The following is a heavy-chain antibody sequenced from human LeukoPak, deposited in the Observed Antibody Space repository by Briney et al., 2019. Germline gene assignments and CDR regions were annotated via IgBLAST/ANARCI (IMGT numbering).Heavy chain of an antibody. V-gene: IGHV3-33*01. Sequence: GRSLTLSCAASGFSFSTFGMHWVRQAPGKGLEWVALIWYDGSNKYYADFVKGRFTNSRENSKNTLYLQMNSLRAEDTAVYYGARGDETYYFDYWGQGTLVTVSS. CDR3: ARGDETYYFDY. CDR2: IWYDGSNK. CDR1: GFSFSTFG. J-gene: IGHJ4*02.